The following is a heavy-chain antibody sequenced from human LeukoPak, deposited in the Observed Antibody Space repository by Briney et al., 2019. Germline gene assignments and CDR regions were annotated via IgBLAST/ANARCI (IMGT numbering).Heavy chain of an antibody. Sequence: GGSMRLSCSGSGFTFRVYSMNRVRQAPGKGLEWVSSITSKSNYIYYADSVKGRFTISRDNAMNSVFLQLNSLRAEDSAVYYCTSGLIAIESDNNLYQYMDVWGKGTTVTVSS. J-gene: IGHJ6*03. D-gene: IGHD2-21*01. V-gene: IGHV3-21*01. CDR3: TSGLIAIESDNNLYQYMDV. CDR1: GFTFRVYS. CDR2: ITSKSNYI.